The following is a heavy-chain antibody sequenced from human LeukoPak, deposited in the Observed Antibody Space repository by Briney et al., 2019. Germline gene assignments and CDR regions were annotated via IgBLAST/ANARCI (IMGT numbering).Heavy chain of an antibody. V-gene: IGHV1-69*01. Sequence: SVKVSCTASGGTFSSYAISWVRQAPGQGLELMGGIIPIFGTANYAQKFQGRVTITADESTSTAYMELSSLRSEDTAVYYCARGGVVAASPYYFDYWGQGTLVTVSS. CDR2: IIPIFGTA. J-gene: IGHJ4*02. D-gene: IGHD2-15*01. CDR3: ARGGVVAASPYYFDY. CDR1: GGTFSSYA.